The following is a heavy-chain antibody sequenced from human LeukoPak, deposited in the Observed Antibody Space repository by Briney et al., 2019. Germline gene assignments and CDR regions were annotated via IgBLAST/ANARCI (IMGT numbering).Heavy chain of an antibody. Sequence: VASVKVSCKASGGTFSSYAISWVRQAPGQGLEWMGGIIPIFGTANYAQKFQGRVTITADESTSTAYMELSSLRSEDTAVYYCARVFYYDSSGYYHGCFDYWGQGTLVTVSS. V-gene: IGHV1-69*13. CDR3: ARVFYYDSSGYYHGCFDY. CDR2: IIPIFGTA. D-gene: IGHD3-22*01. J-gene: IGHJ4*02. CDR1: GGTFSSYA.